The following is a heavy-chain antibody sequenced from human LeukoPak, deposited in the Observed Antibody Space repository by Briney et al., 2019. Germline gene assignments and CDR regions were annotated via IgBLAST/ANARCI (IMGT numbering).Heavy chain of an antibody. J-gene: IGHJ4*02. CDR3: AKDRHSFFDY. D-gene: IGHD2-15*01. CDR1: GFTFSSYG. Sequence: GGSLRLSCAASGFTFSSYGMHWVRQAPGKGLEWVAVISYDGSNKYYADSVKGRFTISRDNSKNTLYLQMNSLRAEDTAVYYCAKDRHSFFDYWGQGTLVTVSS. CDR2: ISYDGSNK. V-gene: IGHV3-30*18.